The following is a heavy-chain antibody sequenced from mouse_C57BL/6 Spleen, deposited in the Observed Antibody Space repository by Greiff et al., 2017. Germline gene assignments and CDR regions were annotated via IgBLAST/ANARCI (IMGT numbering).Heavy chain of an antibody. D-gene: IGHD1-1*01. Sequence: QVQLQQSGAELVKPGASVKISCKASGYTFTDYYINWVKQRPGQGLEWIGKIGPGSGSTYYNEKFKGKATLTADKSSSTSEDSAVYFCASDGTTETRYFDVWGTGTTVTVSS. CDR3: ASDGTTETRYFDV. CDR1: GYTFTDYY. V-gene: IGHV1-77*01. CDR2: IGPGSGST. J-gene: IGHJ1*03.